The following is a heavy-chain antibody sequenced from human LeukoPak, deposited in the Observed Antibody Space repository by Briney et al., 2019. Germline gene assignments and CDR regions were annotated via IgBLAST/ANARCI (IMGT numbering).Heavy chain of an antibody. CDR2: IYYSGST. Sequence: SETLSLTCTVSGGSISSYYWSWIRQPPGKGLEWIGYIYYSGSTNYNPSLKSRVTISVDTSKNQCSLKLSSVTAADTAVYYCARSRRSLTHYYYYGMDVWGQGTTVTVSS. D-gene: IGHD4/OR15-4a*01. V-gene: IGHV4-59*01. J-gene: IGHJ6*02. CDR3: ARSRRSLTHYYYYGMDV. CDR1: GGSISSYY.